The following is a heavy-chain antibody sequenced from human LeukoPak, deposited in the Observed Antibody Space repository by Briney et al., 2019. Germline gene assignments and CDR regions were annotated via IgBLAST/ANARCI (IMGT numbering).Heavy chain of an antibody. D-gene: IGHD6-19*01. CDR1: GFTFSDYY. CDR3: AKNNGWFHLAQ. V-gene: IGHV3-11*03. CDR2: ISSSSSYT. Sequence: GGSLRLSCAASGFTFSDYYMSWIRQAPEKGLEWVSYISSSSSYTNYADSLKGRFSISRDNTNNALYLQMNSLRVEDTAVYYCAKNNGWFHLAQWGQGALVTVSS. J-gene: IGHJ4*02.